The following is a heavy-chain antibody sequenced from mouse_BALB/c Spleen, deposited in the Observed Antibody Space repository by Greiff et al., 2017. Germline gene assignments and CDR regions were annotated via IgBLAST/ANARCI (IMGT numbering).Heavy chain of an antibody. CDR1: GFSLTSYG. V-gene: IGHV2-9*02. CDR3: ARDYGNYEGNYAMDY. J-gene: IGHJ4*01. Sequence: VQLQQSGPGLVQPSQSLSITCTVSGFSLTSYGVHWVRQPPGKGLEWLGVIWAGGSTNYNSALMSRLSISKDNSKSQVFLKMNSLQTDDTAMYYCARDYGNYEGNYAMDYWGQGTSVTVSS. CDR2: IWAGGST. D-gene: IGHD2-1*01.